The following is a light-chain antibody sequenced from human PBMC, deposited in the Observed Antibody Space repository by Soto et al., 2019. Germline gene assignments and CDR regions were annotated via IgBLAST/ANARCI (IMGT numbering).Light chain of an antibody. J-gene: IGKJ3*01. CDR2: GAS. Sequence: EIVMTQSPATLSVSPGERATLSCRASQSFTSNLAWYQQKPGQAPRLLIYGASTRATGIPARFSGSGSGTEVTLTISSLQSEDFAVYYCQQYNKGPLSFGPGTKVEIK. CDR3: QQYNKGPLS. V-gene: IGKV3-15*01. CDR1: QSFTSN.